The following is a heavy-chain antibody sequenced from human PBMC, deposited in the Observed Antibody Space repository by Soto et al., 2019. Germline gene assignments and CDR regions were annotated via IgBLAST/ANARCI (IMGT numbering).Heavy chain of an antibody. Sequence: LGESLKISCKGSGYSFTSYWIGWVRQMPGKGLEWMGIIYPGDSDTRYSPSFQGQVPISADKSISTAYLQWSSLKASDTAMYYCARAAYDSSGYYSVDEYFQHWGQGTLVTVSS. CDR1: GYSFTSYW. CDR2: IYPGDSDT. V-gene: IGHV5-51*01. D-gene: IGHD3-22*01. CDR3: ARAAYDSSGYYSVDEYFQH. J-gene: IGHJ1*01.